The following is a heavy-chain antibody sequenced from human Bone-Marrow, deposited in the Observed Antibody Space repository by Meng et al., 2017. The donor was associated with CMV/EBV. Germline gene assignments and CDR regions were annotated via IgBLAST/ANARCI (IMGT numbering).Heavy chain of an antibody. CDR1: GYTFTSYY. V-gene: IGHV1-46*01. Sequence: ASVKVSCKASGYTFTSYYMHWVRQAPGQGLEWMGIINPSGGSTSYAQKFQGRVTMTRDTSTSTVYMELSSLRSEDTAVYYCTRLSLGEVSFQYYYYGMDVWGQGTTVTGSS. J-gene: IGHJ6*01. CDR2: INPSGGST. D-gene: IGHD3-16*02. CDR3: TRLSLGEVSFQYYYYGMDV.